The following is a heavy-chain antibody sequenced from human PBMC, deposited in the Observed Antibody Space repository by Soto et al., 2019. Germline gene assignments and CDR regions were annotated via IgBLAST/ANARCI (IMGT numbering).Heavy chain of an antibody. D-gene: IGHD3-3*01. CDR3: ASRAYDFWSGYFSSYYGMDV. CDR2: INHSGST. V-gene: IGHV4-34*01. J-gene: IGHJ6*02. CDR1: GGSFSGYY. Sequence: PSETLSLTCAVYGGSFSGYYWSWIRQPPGKGLEWIGEINHSGSTNYNPSLKSRVTISVDTSKSQFSLKLSSVTAADTAVYYCASRAYDFWSGYFSSYYGMDVWGQGTTVTVSS.